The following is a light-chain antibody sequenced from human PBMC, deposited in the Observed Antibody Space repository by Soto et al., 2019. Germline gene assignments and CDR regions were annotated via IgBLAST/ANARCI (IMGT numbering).Light chain of an antibody. V-gene: IGKV3-11*01. J-gene: IGKJ5*01. CDR2: DAS. CDR1: QSVSSY. CDR3: QQRSNWHTA. Sequence: EIVLTQSPATLSLSPGERVTLSCRASQSVSSYLAWYQQKPGQAPRLLIHDASNRATGIPVRFSGSGSGTDITLTIRRLAPEAFAVYYCQQRSNWHTAFGQATRLEIK.